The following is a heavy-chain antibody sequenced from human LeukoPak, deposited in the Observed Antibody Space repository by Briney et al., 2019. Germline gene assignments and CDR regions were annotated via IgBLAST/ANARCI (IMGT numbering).Heavy chain of an antibody. D-gene: IGHD2-2*02. V-gene: IGHV3-48*03. CDR3: ARLDEWRLYDY. Sequence: PGGSLRLSCAASGFTFSSYEMNWVRQAPGEGLEWVSYISGSGSTIYYADSVKGRFTISRDNAKNSLYLQMNSLRAEDTAVYYCARLDEWRLYDYWGQGTLVTVSS. J-gene: IGHJ4*02. CDR2: ISGSGSTI. CDR1: GFTFSSYE.